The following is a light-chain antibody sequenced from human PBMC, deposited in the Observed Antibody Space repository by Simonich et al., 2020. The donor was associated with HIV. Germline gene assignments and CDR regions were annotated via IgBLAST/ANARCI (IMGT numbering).Light chain of an antibody. Sequence: QSALTQPASVSGSPGQSITISCTGTSSDFVGSNYVSWYQQHPGKAPKLMSYDVSNRPSGVSNRFSGSKSGNTASLTISGLQAEDEADYYCCSYAGNFWVFGGGTKLTVL. V-gene: IGLV2-14*03. J-gene: IGLJ3*02. CDR1: SSDFVGSNY. CDR3: CSYAGNFWV. CDR2: DVS.